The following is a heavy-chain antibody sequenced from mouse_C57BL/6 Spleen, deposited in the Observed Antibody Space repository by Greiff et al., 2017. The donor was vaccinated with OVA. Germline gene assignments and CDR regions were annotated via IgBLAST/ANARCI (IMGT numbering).Heavy chain of an antibody. CDR2: IDPSDSET. J-gene: IGHJ2*01. V-gene: IGHV1-52*01. Sequence: QVQLQQPGAELVRPGSSVKLSCKASGYTFTSYWMHWVKQRPIQGLEWIGNIDPSDSETHYNQKFKDKATLTVDKSSSTAYMQLSSLTSEDSAVYYCARKGDIYYGNYDYWGQGTTLTVSS. CDR3: ARKGDIYYGNYDY. CDR1: GYTFTSYW. D-gene: IGHD2-1*01.